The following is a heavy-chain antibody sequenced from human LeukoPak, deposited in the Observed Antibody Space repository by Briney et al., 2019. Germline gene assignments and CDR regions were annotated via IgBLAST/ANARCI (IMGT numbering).Heavy chain of an antibody. CDR3: ARAAIKQLWYRTNSFDY. Sequence: PGGSLGLSCAASGFSFSEYAMSWVRQAPDKGLEWVAVISDDGSNNYYADSVKGRFTISRDNSKNTLYLQMNSLRPEDTAVYYCARAAIKQLWYRTNSFDYWGQGTLVTVSS. V-gene: IGHV3-30*04. CDR2: ISDDGSNN. J-gene: IGHJ4*02. CDR1: GFSFSEYA. D-gene: IGHD5-18*01.